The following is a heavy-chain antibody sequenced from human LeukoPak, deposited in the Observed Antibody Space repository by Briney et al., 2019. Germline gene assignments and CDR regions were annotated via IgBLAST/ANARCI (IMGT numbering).Heavy chain of an antibody. CDR2: ISDSGAM. V-gene: IGHV3-48*01. Sequence: GGSLRLSCAASGFKVSSNYMSWVRQAPGKGLEWVSYISDSGAMYYADSVRGRFTISRENAQNSLFLQMNSLRAEDTAVYYCARDGGYRGYDADCWGQGTLVTVSS. CDR1: GFKVSSNY. J-gene: IGHJ4*02. D-gene: IGHD5-12*01. CDR3: ARDGGYRGYDADC.